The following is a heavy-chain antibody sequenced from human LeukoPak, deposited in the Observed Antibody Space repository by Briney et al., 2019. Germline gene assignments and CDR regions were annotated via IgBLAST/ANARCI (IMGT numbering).Heavy chain of an antibody. D-gene: IGHD4-17*01. J-gene: IGHJ6*02. V-gene: IGHV3-33*01. CDR2: IWYDGSNK. Sequence: GGSLRLSCAASGFTFSHYGMHRVRQAPGKGLEWVAVIWYDGSNKYYADSVKGRFTISRDNSKNTLYLQVNSLRAEDTAVYYCARGAVTTPHYYYYYGMDVWGQGTTVTVSS. CDR3: ARGAVTTPHYYYYYGMDV. CDR1: GFTFSHYG.